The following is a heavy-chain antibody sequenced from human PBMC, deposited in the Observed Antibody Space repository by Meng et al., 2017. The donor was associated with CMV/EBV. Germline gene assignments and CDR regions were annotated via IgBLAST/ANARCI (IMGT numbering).Heavy chain of an antibody. D-gene: IGHD3-9*01. J-gene: IGHJ5*02. CDR1: GFTFSSYG. CDR2: IRYDGSNK. CDR3: AIGEYDILTGSRP. V-gene: IGHV3-30*02. Sequence: GGSLRLSCAASGFTFSSYGMHWVRQAPGKGLEWVAFIRYDGSNKYYADSVKGRFTISGDNSKNTLYLQMNSLRAEDTAVYYCAIGEYDILTGSRPWGQGTLVTVSS.